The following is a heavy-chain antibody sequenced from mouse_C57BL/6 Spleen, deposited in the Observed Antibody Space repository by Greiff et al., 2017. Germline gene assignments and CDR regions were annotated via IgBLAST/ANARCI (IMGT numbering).Heavy chain of an antibody. CDR3: ARNFDY. CDR1: GYTFTDYY. V-gene: IGHV1-26*01. J-gene: IGHJ2*01. Sequence: LQQSGPELVKPGASVKISCKASGYTFTDYYMNWVKQSHGKSLEWIGDINPNNGGTSYNQKFKGKATLTVDKSSSTAYMELRSLTSEDSAVYYCARNFDYWGQGTTLTVSS. CDR2: INPNNGGT.